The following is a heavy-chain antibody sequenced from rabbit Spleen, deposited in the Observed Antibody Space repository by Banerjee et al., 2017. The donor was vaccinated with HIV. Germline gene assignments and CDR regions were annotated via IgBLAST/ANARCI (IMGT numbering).Heavy chain of an antibody. J-gene: IGHJ6*01. Sequence: QEQLVESRGGLVTPGGSLKLSCKASGFTISSRYYMCWVRQAPGKGLKWIACINTWSGRPVYANWAKGRFTMSKTSSTTVTLQMTSLTAADTATYFCARDLAGVIGWNFGWWGPGTLVTVS. V-gene: IGHV1S45*01. CDR2: INTWSGRP. CDR1: GFTISSRYY. CDR3: ARDLAGVIGWNFGW. D-gene: IGHD4-1*01.